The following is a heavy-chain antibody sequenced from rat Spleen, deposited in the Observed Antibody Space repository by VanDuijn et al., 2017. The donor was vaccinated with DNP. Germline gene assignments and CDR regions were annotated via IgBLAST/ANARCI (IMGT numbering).Heavy chain of an antibody. CDR2: IWGDGNT. V-gene: IGHV2S75*01. D-gene: IGHD1-7*01. Sequence: QVQLKESGPVLVQASETLSLTCTVSGFSLTNYGVIWVRQSPGKGLEWMGIIWGDGNTDYNSALKSRPSINRDTSKSQVFLKINSLQTHDTAIYYCTRESWGYVMDAWGQGASVTVSS. J-gene: IGHJ4*01. CDR1: GFSLTNYG. CDR3: TRESWGYVMDA.